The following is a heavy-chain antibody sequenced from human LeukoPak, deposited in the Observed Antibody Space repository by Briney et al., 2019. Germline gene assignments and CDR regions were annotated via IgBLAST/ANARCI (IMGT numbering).Heavy chain of an antibody. D-gene: IGHD3-22*01. J-gene: IGHJ5*02. CDR1: GYTFTSYG. V-gene: IGHV1-18*01. CDR2: ISAYNGNT. CDR3: ARGKYSSGYYHNWFDP. Sequence: ASVKVSCKASGYTFTSYGISWVRQAPGQGLEWMGWISAYNGNTNYAQKLQGRVTMTTDTSTSTAYMELRSLRSDDTAVYYCARGKYSSGYYHNWFDPWGQGTLVTVSS.